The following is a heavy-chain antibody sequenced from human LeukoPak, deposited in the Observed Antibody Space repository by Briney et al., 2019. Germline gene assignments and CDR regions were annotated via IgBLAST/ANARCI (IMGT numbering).Heavy chain of an antibody. CDR2: IHYSGST. D-gene: IGHD7-27*01. V-gene: IGHV4-39*07. J-gene: IGHJ4*02. Sequence: SETLSLTCTVSGGSISSSGYYWGWVRQPPGKGLEWIGNIHYSGSTHYSPSLKSRVTISVDTSKNQFSLKLSSVTAADTAVYYCARPGGQTMGIDYWGQGTLVTVSS. CDR1: GGSISSSGYY. CDR3: ARPGGQTMGIDY.